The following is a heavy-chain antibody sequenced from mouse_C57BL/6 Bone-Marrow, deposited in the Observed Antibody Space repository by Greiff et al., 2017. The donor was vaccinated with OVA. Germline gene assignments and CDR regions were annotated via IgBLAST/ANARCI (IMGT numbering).Heavy chain of an antibody. V-gene: IGHV2-2*01. D-gene: IGHD2-12*01. CDR2: IWSGGST. CDR3: ARRRGYSPFAY. J-gene: IGHJ3*01. Sequence: QVQLQQSGPGLVQPSQSLSITCTASGFSLTSYGVHWVRQSPGKGLEWLGVIWSGGSTDYNADFISRLSISKDNSKSQVFFKMNSLQADDTAIYYCARRRGYSPFAYWGQGTLVTVSA. CDR1: GFSLTSYG.